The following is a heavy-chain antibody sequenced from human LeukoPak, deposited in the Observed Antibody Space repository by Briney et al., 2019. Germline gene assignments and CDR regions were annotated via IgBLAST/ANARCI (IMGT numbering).Heavy chain of an antibody. CDR3: AHSYCGADCYWSA. J-gene: IGHJ5*02. V-gene: IGHV4-39*01. Sequence: SSETLSLTCTVSGDSISSGFYYWGWIRQPPGKGLEWIGSIYYGGLTYYNPSLKSRLTISVDTSKNQFPLNLTSVTAADTAVYYCAHSYCGADCYWSAWGQGTLVTVSS. CDR1: GDSISSGFYY. CDR2: IYYGGLT. D-gene: IGHD2-21*02.